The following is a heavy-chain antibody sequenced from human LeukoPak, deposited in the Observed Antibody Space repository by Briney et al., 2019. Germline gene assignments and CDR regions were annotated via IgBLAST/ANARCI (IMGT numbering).Heavy chain of an antibody. Sequence: SQTLSLTCTVSGGSISSGDYYWGWIRQPPGKGLEWSGNIYYSGSTYYNPSLKSRVTISVDTSKNQFSLKLSSVTAADTAVYYCARRGRVEYSSSSYAFDIWGQGTMVTVSS. D-gene: IGHD6-6*01. CDR2: IYYSGST. CDR1: GGSISSGDYY. J-gene: IGHJ3*02. V-gene: IGHV4-39*01. CDR3: ARRGRVEYSSSSYAFDI.